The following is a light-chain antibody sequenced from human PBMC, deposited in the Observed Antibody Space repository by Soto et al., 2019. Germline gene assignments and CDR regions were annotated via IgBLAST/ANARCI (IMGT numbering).Light chain of an antibody. V-gene: IGKV3D-11*01. Sequence: IVLTQSAGTVSLSPGERATLSCRAQNGGINQSAWYQQTPGQAPRLLIYDAYNRATGIPPRFSGSGSGTEFTLTISSLQPDDFATYYCLQDYNYLTFGGGTKVDIK. CDR2: DAY. J-gene: IGKJ4*01. CDR1: NGGINQ. CDR3: LQDYNYLT.